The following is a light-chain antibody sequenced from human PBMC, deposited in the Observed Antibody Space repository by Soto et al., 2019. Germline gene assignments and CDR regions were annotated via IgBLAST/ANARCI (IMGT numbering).Light chain of an antibody. CDR1: QGISSY. CDR2: AAS. CDR3: QELNSYPPT. Sequence: DIQLTQSPSFLSASVGDRVTITCRASQGISSYLAWYQQKPGKAPKLLIDAASTLQSVVQSRFSGSGSGTEFTLTICSRQAEDGANYYCQELNSYPPTFGPGTKVDIQ. V-gene: IGKV1-9*01. J-gene: IGKJ3*01.